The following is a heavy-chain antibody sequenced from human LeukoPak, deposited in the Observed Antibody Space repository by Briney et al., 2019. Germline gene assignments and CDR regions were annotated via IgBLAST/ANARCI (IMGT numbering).Heavy chain of an antibody. D-gene: IGHD3-9*01. CDR3: ASNFIRTGYFGEYYLH. CDR2: IAPYEGDT. Sequence: GASVRVSCKVSGYTFGAYGLSWVRQAPDQGLEWLGWIAPYEGDTQYTPKLQDRIILTADTATTTVYMELRSLRIDDTAVYYCASNFIRTGYFGEYYLHWGQGTQVVVSS. V-gene: IGHV1-18*01. CDR1: GYTFGAYG. J-gene: IGHJ1*01.